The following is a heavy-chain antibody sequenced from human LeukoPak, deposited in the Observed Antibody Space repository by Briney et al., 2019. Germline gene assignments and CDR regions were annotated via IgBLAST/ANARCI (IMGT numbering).Heavy chain of an antibody. Sequence: SETLSLACSVSGGSISSSYWSWIRQPPGKGLEWIGYIYYSGNTNYNPSLGSRVTISVDTSKTQFSLKLSSVTAADTAVYYCARTSFELGYCSGGSCYFGTFDPWGQGTLVTVSS. J-gene: IGHJ5*02. D-gene: IGHD2-15*01. CDR1: GGSISSSY. CDR3: ARTSFELGYCSGGSCYFGTFDP. CDR2: IYYSGNT. V-gene: IGHV4-59*08.